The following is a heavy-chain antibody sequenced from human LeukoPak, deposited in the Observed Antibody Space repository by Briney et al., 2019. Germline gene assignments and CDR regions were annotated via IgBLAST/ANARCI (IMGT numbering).Heavy chain of an antibody. CDR2: IGGGGDST. CDR1: GLTFNSYA. CDR3: AKDVRGYNRPIDH. Sequence: GGSLRLSCAASGLTFNSYAMNWVRQAPGRGLEWVSVIGGGGDSTYYADSVKGRFTISRDNSKNTLYLQMNSLRAEDTAIYYCAKDVRGYNRPIDHWGQGTLVTVSS. J-gene: IGHJ4*02. D-gene: IGHD3-10*02. V-gene: IGHV3-23*01.